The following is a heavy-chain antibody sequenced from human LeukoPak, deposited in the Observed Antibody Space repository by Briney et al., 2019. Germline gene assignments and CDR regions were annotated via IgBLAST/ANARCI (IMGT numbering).Heavy chain of an antibody. CDR1: GDSINNPCYY. D-gene: IGHD4-4*01. CDR3: VRTTVSKEGWFDP. CDR2: IYYSGST. Sequence: SETLSLACTVSGDSINNPCYYWGWIRQTPRKGLEYIGAIYYSGSTHYNPSLNSRVTMSVDASENRFSLKVTSVTAADTAVYYCVRTTVSKEGWFDPWGQGILVTVSS. J-gene: IGHJ5*02. V-gene: IGHV4-39*01.